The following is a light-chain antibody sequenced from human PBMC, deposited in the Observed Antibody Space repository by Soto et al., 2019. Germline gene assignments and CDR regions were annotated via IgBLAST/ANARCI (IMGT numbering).Light chain of an antibody. J-gene: IGLJ3*02. Sequence: QPVLTQSPSASASLGASVKLTCTLSSGHSSYAVAWHQQLPEKGPRYFMKLNTDGSHTKGDGIPDRSSGSSSGAERYLTISSLQSEDEANYSSQTWGTGILGHWHSVFGGGTKLTVL. V-gene: IGLV4-69*01. CDR2: LNTDGSH. CDR3: QTWGTGILGHWHSV. CDR1: SGHSSYA.